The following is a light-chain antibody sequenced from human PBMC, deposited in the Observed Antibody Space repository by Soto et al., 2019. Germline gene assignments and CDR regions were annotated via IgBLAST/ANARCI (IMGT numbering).Light chain of an antibody. J-gene: IGLJ2*01. V-gene: IGLV4-69*01. CDR1: SGHSSYA. CDR3: QTWGTGIVV. Sequence: QSVLTQSPSASASLGASVKLTCTLSSGHSSYAIAWHQQQPEKGPRYLMNLNSDGSHSKGDGIPDRCSGSSSGAERYLTISSLRSEDEADYYCQTWGTGIVVFGGGTKLTVL. CDR2: LNSDGSH.